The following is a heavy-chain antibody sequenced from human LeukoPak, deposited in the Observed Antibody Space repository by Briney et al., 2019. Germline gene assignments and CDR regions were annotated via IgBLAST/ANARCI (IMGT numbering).Heavy chain of an antibody. CDR3: AKDLVVGYYGSGDDY. CDR2: ISYDGSNK. CDR1: GFTFSSYG. D-gene: IGHD3-10*01. V-gene: IGHV3-30*18. J-gene: IGHJ4*02. Sequence: GGSLRLSCAASGFTFSSYGMHWVRQAPGKGLEWVAVISYDGSNKYYADSVKGRFTISRDNSKNTLYLQMNSLRAEDTAVYYCAKDLVVGYYGSGDDYWGQGTLVTVSS.